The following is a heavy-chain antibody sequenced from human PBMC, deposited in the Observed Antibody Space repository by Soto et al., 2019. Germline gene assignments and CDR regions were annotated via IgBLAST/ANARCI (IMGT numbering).Heavy chain of an antibody. Sequence: GASVQVSCKASGYTFTSYGISWVRQAPGQGLEWMGWISAYNGNTNYAQKLQGRVTISVDTSKNQFSLKLSSVTAADTAVYYCARTTVDTAHDYWGQGTLVTVSS. D-gene: IGHD5-18*01. V-gene: IGHV1-18*01. CDR2: ISAYNGNT. J-gene: IGHJ4*02. CDR1: GYTFTSYG. CDR3: ARTTVDTAHDY.